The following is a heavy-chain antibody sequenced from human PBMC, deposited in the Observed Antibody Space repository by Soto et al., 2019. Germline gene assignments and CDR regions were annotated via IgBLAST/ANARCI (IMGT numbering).Heavy chain of an antibody. CDR1: GGSISGSTYY. V-gene: IGHV4-39*01. CDR2: IYYSGRT. Sequence: QLQLQESGPGLVKPSETLSLTCTVSGGSISGSTYYWGWIRQPPGKGLEWIASIYYSGRTHYNPSLESRVTISVDTSKNQFSLRLPSVTAADTAVDYCASPSSASSRLWSPVWGQGTMVTVSS. D-gene: IGHD2-8*02. J-gene: IGHJ3*01. CDR3: ASPSSASSRLWSPV.